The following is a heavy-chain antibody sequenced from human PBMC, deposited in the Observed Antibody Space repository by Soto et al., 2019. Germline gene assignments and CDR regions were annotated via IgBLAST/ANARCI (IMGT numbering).Heavy chain of an antibody. V-gene: IGHV4-34*01. D-gene: IGHD6-6*01. CDR1: GGSFSGYY. Sequence: QVQLQQWGAGLLKPSETLSLTCAVYGGSFSGYYWSWIRQPPGKGLEWIGEINHSGSTNYNPSLKSRVTTSVDTSKNQFSLKLSSVTAADTAVYYCARMSVVSDYFDYWGQGTLVTVSS. J-gene: IGHJ4*02. CDR3: ARMSVVSDYFDY. CDR2: INHSGST.